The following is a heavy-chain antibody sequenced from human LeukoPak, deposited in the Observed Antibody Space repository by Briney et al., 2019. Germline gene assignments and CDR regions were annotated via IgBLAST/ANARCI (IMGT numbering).Heavy chain of an antibody. CDR3: ARATYYYGSGSYYPQDDAFDI. CDR1: GGTFSSYA. V-gene: IGHV1-69*04. CDR2: IIPILGIA. D-gene: IGHD3-10*01. J-gene: IGHJ3*02. Sequence: SVKVSCKASGGTFSSYAISWVRQAPGQGLEWMGRIIPILGIADYAQKFQGRVTITADKSTSTAYMELSSLRSEDTAVYYCARATYYYGSGSYYPQDDAFDIWGQGTMVTVSS.